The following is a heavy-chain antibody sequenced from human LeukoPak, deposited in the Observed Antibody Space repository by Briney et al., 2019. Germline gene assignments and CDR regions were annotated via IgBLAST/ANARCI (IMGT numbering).Heavy chain of an antibody. D-gene: IGHD5-24*01. J-gene: IGHJ4*02. CDR3: ARDTELGGYNLPFDY. Sequence: SSVTVSFTASGGTFINYAISWVRPAPGQGLEWMGRIIPILGIANYAQKFQGRVTITADKSTSTAYMELSSLRSEDTAVYYCARDTELGGYNLPFDYWGQGTLVTVSS. CDR1: GGTFINYA. CDR2: IIPILGIA. V-gene: IGHV1-69*04.